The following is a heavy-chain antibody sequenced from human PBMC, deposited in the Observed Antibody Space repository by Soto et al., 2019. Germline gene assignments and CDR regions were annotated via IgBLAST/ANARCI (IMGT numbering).Heavy chain of an antibody. D-gene: IGHD3-9*01. CDR3: ASMATGILTGINWFDP. Sequence: VGSLRLSCAASGFTFSSYAMHWVRQAPGKGLEWVAVISYDGSNKYYADSVKGRFTISRDNSKNTLYLQMNSLRAEDTAVYCCASMATGILTGINWFDPWGQGTLVTVSS. J-gene: IGHJ5*02. CDR2: ISYDGSNK. CDR1: GFTFSSYA. V-gene: IGHV3-30-3*01.